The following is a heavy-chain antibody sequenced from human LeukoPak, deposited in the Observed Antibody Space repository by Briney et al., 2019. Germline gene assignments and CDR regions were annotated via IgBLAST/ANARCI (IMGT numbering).Heavy chain of an antibody. Sequence: WGVLRLSCAASGFTFSSYGMHWVRQAPGKGLEWVAVISYDGSNKYYADSVKGRFTISRDNSKNTLYLQINSLRAEDTAVYYCAKEASYYYDSSGHLDYWGQGTLVTVSS. CDR3: AKEASYYYDSSGHLDY. CDR2: ISYDGSNK. D-gene: IGHD3-22*01. CDR1: GFTFSSYG. J-gene: IGHJ4*02. V-gene: IGHV3-30*18.